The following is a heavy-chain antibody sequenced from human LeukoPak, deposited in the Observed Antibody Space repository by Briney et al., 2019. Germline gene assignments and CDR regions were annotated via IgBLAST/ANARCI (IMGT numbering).Heavy chain of an antibody. J-gene: IGHJ4*02. CDR2: IWYDGSNK. Sequence: GRSLRLSCAASGFTLSSYGMHWVRQAPGKGLEWVAVIWYDGSNKYYADSVKGRFTISRDNSKNTLYLQMNSLRAEDTAVYYCARDAGVTGTNYFDYWGQGTLVTVSS. CDR3: ARDAGVTGTNYFDY. D-gene: IGHD1-7*01. CDR1: GFTLSSYG. V-gene: IGHV3-33*01.